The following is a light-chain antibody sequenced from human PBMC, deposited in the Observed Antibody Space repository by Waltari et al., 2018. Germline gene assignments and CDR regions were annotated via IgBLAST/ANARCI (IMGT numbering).Light chain of an antibody. Sequence: DIHMTQSPISLSASVGDRVTITCRTNQSISNYLNWYQQKRGSSPKLLIYGASTLQGGVPSRFTGSGSGKDFTLTISSLQTEDFATYFFQQIYSIMYSFGQWTK. V-gene: IGKV1-39*01. CDR3: QQIYSIMYS. J-gene: IGKJ2*01. CDR1: QSISNY. CDR2: GAS.